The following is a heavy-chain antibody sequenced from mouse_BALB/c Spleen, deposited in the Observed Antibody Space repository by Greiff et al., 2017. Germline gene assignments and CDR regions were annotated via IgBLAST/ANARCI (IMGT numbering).Heavy chain of an antibody. CDR1: GYSITSDYA. CDR2: ISYSGST. D-gene: IGHD2-2*01. V-gene: IGHV3-2*02. Sequence: EVQLQESGPGLVKPSQSLSLTCTVTGYSITSDYAWNWIRQFPGNKLEWMGYISYSGSTSYNPSLKSRISITRDTSKNQFFLQLNSVTTEDTATYYCARFGYGYYAMDYWGQGTSVTVSS. J-gene: IGHJ4*01. CDR3: ARFGYGYYAMDY.